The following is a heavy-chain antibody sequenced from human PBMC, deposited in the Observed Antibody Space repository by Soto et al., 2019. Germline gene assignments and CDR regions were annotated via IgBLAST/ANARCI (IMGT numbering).Heavy chain of an antibody. Sequence: PGWSLRLSCAASGFTFTRYSMNWGRQAPGKGLEWVSSISSTTNYIYYGDSMKGRFTISRDNAKNSLYLEMNSLRAEDTAVYYCARESEDLTSNFDYWGQGTLVTVSS. CDR2: ISSTTNYI. J-gene: IGHJ4*02. CDR1: GFTFTRYS. CDR3: ARESEDLTSNFDY. V-gene: IGHV3-21*06.